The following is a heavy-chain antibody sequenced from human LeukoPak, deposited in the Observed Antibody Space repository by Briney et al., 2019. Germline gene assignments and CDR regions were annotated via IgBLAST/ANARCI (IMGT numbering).Heavy chain of an antibody. D-gene: IGHD5-18*01. J-gene: IGHJ4*02. CDR2: IYSGGTT. V-gene: IGHV3-53*05. CDR3: AKDSTDSPGYSYGIDY. Sequence: PGGSLRLSCAASGFTVSSNYMSWVRQAPGKGLGWVSVIYSGGTTYYADSVKGRFTISRDNSKNTLYLQMNSLRAEDTALYYCAKDSTDSPGYSYGIDYWGQGTLVTVSS. CDR1: GFTVSSNY.